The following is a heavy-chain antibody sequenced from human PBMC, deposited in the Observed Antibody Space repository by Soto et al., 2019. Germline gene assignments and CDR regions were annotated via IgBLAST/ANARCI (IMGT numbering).Heavy chain of an antibody. CDR2: IRCDGSNK. J-gene: IGHJ3*02. D-gene: IGHD4-17*01. CDR1: GFTFSSYG. CDR3: ARQINGDYTAFDI. Sequence: GGSLRLSCAASGFTFSSYGMHWVRQAPGKWLEWVSAIRCDGSNKYYADSVKGRFTISRDNAKNSLYLQMNTLRAEDTAVYYCARQINGDYTAFDIWGQGTMVTVSS. V-gene: IGHV3-33*01.